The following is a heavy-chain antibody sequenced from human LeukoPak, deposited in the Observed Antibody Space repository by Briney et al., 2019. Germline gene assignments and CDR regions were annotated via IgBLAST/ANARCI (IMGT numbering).Heavy chain of an antibody. CDR2: ISSSGSTI. Sequence: GGSLRLSCAASGFTFSFYTMSWVRQAPGKGLEWVSYISSSGSTIYYADSVKGRFTISRDNAKNSLYLQMNSLRAEDTAVYYCARVDDSSGYYNDYWGQGTLVTVSS. CDR3: ARVDDSSGYYNDY. D-gene: IGHD3-22*01. CDR1: GFTFSFYT. V-gene: IGHV3-48*04. J-gene: IGHJ4*02.